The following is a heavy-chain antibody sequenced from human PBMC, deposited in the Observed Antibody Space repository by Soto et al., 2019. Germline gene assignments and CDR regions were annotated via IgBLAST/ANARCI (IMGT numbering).Heavy chain of an antibody. CDR3: ARDLDWTNWNPLDI. CDR2: IIPIFGTA. CDR1: GGTFSSYA. D-gene: IGHD1-20*01. Sequence: SVKVSCKASGGTFSSYAISWVRQAPGQGLEWMGGIIPIFGTANYAQKFQGRVTITADKSTSTAYMELSSLRSEDTAVYYCARDLDWTNWNPLDIWGQGTMVTVSS. V-gene: IGHV1-69*06. J-gene: IGHJ3*02.